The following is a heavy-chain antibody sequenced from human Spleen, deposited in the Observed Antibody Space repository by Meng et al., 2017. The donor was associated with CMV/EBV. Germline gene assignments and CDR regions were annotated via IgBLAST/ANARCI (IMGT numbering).Heavy chain of an antibody. CDR2: IYPGDSDT. Sequence: GESLKISCRASGYSFTSYWIAWVSQMPGKGLEWMGIIYPGDSDTRYSPSFQGQVTISADKSISTAYLQWSSLKASDTAMYYCARRGGSYLYWFDPWGQGTLVTVSS. D-gene: IGHD1-26*01. J-gene: IGHJ5*02. V-gene: IGHV5-51*01. CDR1: GYSFTSYW. CDR3: ARRGGSYLYWFDP.